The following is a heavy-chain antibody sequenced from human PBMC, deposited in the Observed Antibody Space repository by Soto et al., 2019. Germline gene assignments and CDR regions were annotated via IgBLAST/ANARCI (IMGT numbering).Heavy chain of an antibody. D-gene: IGHD3-3*01. CDR3: AKHKNALLRFLEWLLD. CDR1: GFTFSSYA. J-gene: IGHJ4*02. V-gene: IGHV3-23*01. CDR2: ISGSGGST. Sequence: EVQLLESGGGLVQPGGSLRLSCAASGFTFSSYAMSWVRQAPGKGLEWVSAISGSGGSTYYADSVKGRFTISRDNSKNTLYLQINSLRAEDTALYYCAKHKNALLRFLEWLLDWGQGTLVTVSS.